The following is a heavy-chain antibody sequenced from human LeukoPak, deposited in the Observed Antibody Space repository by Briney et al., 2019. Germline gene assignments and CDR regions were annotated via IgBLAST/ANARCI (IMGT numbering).Heavy chain of an antibody. Sequence: GGSLRLSCAASGFTFSSYAMSWVRQAQGKGLEWVSAISGSGGSTYYADSVKGRFTISRDNSKNTLYLQMNSLGAEDTAVYYCAKDQDYGDYFDYWGQGTLVTVSS. D-gene: IGHD4-17*01. J-gene: IGHJ4*02. CDR3: AKDQDYGDYFDY. V-gene: IGHV3-23*01. CDR1: GFTFSSYA. CDR2: ISGSGGST.